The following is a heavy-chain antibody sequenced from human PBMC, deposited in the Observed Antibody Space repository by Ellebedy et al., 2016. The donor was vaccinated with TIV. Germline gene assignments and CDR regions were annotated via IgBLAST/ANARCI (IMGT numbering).Heavy chain of an antibody. V-gene: IGHV4-39*01. CDR3: ARAHGPHEPDYFHY. CDR1: GDSINSFGYY. Sequence: SETLSLXCNVSGDSINSFGYYWGWIRQPPGKGLEWIGSIYYSRSTYYNPSLKSRVTISVEASKNQFSLQLSSVTAADTAVYYCARAHGPHEPDYFHYWGQGTLVTVSS. D-gene: IGHD4-17*01. J-gene: IGHJ1*01. CDR2: IYYSRST.